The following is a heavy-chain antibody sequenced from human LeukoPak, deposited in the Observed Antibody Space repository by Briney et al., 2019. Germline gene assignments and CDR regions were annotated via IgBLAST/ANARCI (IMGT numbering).Heavy chain of an antibody. J-gene: IGHJ4*02. Sequence: SETLPLTCTVSGGSISSYYWSWIRQPPGKGLEWIGYIYYSGRTNYNPSLKSRVTISVDTSKNQFSLKLSSVTAADTAVYYCARAPYDSSGYLTGWGQGTLVTVSS. CDR1: GGSISSYY. D-gene: IGHD3-22*01. V-gene: IGHV4-59*01. CDR3: ARAPYDSSGYLTG. CDR2: IYYSGRT.